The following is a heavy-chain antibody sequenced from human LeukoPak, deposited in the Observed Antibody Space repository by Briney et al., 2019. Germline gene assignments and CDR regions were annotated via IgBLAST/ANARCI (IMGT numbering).Heavy chain of an antibody. J-gene: IGHJ5*02. CDR1: GASISTNTYY. CDR2: IYYSGST. V-gene: IGHV4-39*01. D-gene: IGHD2-2*01. CDR3: ARYCSGSSRSGENWFDP. Sequence: KPSETLSLTCTVSGASISTNTYYWGWIRQPPGKGLEWIGSIYYSGSTYDNPSLKSRVTISVDTSKNQFSLKLSSVTAADTAVYFCARYCSGSSRSGENWFDPWGQGTLVTVSA.